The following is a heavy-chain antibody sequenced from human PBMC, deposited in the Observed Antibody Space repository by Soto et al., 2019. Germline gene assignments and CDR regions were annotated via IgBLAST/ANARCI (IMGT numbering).Heavy chain of an antibody. V-gene: IGHV1-3*01. CDR3: ARAYDFWSDLVFMDV. Sequence: GASVKVSCKASGYTFTSYAMHWVRQAPGQRLEWMGWINAGNGNTKYSQKFQGRVTITRDTSASTAYMELSSLRSEDTAVYYCARAYDFWSDLVFMDVWGKGTTVTVSS. CDR2: INAGNGNT. CDR1: GYTFTSYA. J-gene: IGHJ6*03. D-gene: IGHD3-3*01.